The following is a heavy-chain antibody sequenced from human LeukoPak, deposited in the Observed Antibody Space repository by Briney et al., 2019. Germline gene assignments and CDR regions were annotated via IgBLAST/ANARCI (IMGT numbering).Heavy chain of an antibody. Sequence: PGGSLRLSCAASGLTFSTYGMNWVRQAPGKGLEWVAIISYDESNTYYADSVKGRFTISRDNSKNTLYLQMNSLRAEDTAVYYCAGETYGNFDYWGQGTLVSVSS. J-gene: IGHJ4*02. CDR2: ISYDESNT. V-gene: IGHV3-30*03. CDR3: AGETYGNFDY. CDR1: GLTFSTYG. D-gene: IGHD4-17*01.